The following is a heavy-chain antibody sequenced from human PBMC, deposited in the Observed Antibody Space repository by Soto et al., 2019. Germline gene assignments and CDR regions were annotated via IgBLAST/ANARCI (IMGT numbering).Heavy chain of an antibody. J-gene: IGHJ3*02. V-gene: IGHV6-1*01. Sequence: SQTLSLTCAISGDSVFSSTAAWNWIRQSPSRGLEWLGRTYYRPKWYNDYAVSVKSRITINPDTSKHQFSLQLNSVTPEDTAVYYCARDRSGSGWFNAFDIWGHGTMVTVSS. CDR2: TYYRPKWYN. D-gene: IGHD6-19*01. CDR3: ARDRSGSGWFNAFDI. CDR1: GDSVFSSTAA.